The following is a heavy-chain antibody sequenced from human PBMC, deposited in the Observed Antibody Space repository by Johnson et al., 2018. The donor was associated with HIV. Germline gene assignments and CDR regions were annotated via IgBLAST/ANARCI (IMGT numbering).Heavy chain of an antibody. CDR2: ISGSGGST. CDR3: AKAWIQLWSRGAFVI. V-gene: IGHV3-23*04. Sequence: LVESGGGVVQPGRSLRLSCAASGFTFSSYAIHWVRQAPGKGLEWVSYISGSGGSTYYADSVKGRFTISRDNSKNTLYLQMNSLRAEDTAVYYCAKAWIQLWSRGAFVIWGQGTMVTVSS. CDR1: GFTFSSYA. J-gene: IGHJ3*02. D-gene: IGHD5-18*01.